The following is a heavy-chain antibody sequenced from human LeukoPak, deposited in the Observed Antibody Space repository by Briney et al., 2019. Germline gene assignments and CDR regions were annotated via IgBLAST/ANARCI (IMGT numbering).Heavy chain of an antibody. CDR2: IIPILGIA. Sequence: GASVKVSCKASGGTFSNYAISWVRQAPGQGLEWMGRIIPILGIANYAQKFQGRVTITADKSTSTAYMELSSLRSEDTAVYYCARGLAFGELTSDYWGQGTLVTVSS. CDR1: GGTFSNYA. D-gene: IGHD3-10*01. V-gene: IGHV1-69*04. J-gene: IGHJ4*02. CDR3: ARGLAFGELTSDY.